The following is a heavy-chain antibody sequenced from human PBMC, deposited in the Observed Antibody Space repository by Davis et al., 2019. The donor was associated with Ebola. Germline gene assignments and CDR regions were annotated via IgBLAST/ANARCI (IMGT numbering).Heavy chain of an antibody. CDR3: ARAVAGTLYYYYYVMDV. CDR2: ITASPTDT. Sequence: GGSLRLSCAASGFTFSNFGFTWVRQAPGKGLEWISSITASPTDTYYADSVKGRFTISRDNAKNSLYLQMNSLRAEDTAVYYCARAVAGTLYYYYYVMDVWGQGTTVTVSS. D-gene: IGHD6-19*01. V-gene: IGHV3-21*01. J-gene: IGHJ6*02. CDR1: GFTFSNFG.